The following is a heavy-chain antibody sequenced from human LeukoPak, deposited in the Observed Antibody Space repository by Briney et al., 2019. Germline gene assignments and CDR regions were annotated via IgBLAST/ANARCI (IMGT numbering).Heavy chain of an antibody. V-gene: IGHV3-23*01. CDR2: ISGSGDST. D-gene: IGHD2-2*01. CDR1: GFTFSTYG. J-gene: IGHJ6*03. Sequence: GGSLRLSCAASGFTFSTYGMGWVRQAPGEGLEWVPSISGSGDSTYYADSVKGRFTISRDNSKNTLYLQMNSLRADDTAVYYCAKGYDTTYYHYYFMDVWGKGTTVTISS. CDR3: AKGYDTTYYHYYFMDV.